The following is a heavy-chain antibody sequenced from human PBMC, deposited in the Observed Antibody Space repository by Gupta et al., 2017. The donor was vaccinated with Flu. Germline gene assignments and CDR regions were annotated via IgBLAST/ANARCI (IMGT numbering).Heavy chain of an antibody. CDR2: ISGSGGST. V-gene: IGHV3-23*01. CDR1: RFTVRRYA. J-gene: IGHJ4*02. Sequence: EVQLLESGGGLVQRGGSLRLSCAASRFTVRRYAMSWVRQAPGKGPEWVSAISGSGGSTYYADSVKGRFTISRDNSKNTLYLQMNSLRAEDTTVYYCAKALDSGSYYVALFDYWGQGTLVTVSS. D-gene: IGHD1-26*01. CDR3: AKALDSGSYYVALFDY.